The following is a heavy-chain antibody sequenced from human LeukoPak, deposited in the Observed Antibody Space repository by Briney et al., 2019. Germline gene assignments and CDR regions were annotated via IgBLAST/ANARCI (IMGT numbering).Heavy chain of an antibody. D-gene: IGHD4-17*01. J-gene: IGHJ4*02. Sequence: PGGSLRLSCAACGFTVSSNYMSWVRQAPGKGLEWVSVIYSGGSTYYADSVKGRFTISRDNSKNTLYLQMNSLRAEDTAVYYCARTPYGAHFDYWGQGTLVTVSS. V-gene: IGHV3-53*01. CDR3: ARTPYGAHFDY. CDR1: GFTVSSNY. CDR2: IYSGGST.